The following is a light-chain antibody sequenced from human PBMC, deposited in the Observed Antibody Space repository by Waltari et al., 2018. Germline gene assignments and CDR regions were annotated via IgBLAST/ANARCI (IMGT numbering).Light chain of an antibody. CDR3: QQYYSTPPYT. Sequence: DIGMTQSPDSLVLSLGERATINCKSSRSVFYSPNNKNYLAWYQHKGGQPPKLLISWASIRESGVPDRFSGSVSGTDFTLTISNLQPEDVAVYYCQQYYSTPPYTFGQGTKLEIK. V-gene: IGKV4-1*01. CDR1: RSVFYSPNNKNY. J-gene: IGKJ2*01. CDR2: WAS.